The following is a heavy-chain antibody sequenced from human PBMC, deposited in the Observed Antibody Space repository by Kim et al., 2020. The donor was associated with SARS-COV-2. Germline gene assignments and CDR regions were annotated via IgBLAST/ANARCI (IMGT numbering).Heavy chain of an antibody. CDR3: AREDMITFGGVINYYYYYYGMDV. V-gene: IGHV1-69*13. CDR1: GGTFSSYA. J-gene: IGHJ6*02. Sequence: SVKVSCKASGGTFSSYAISWVRQAPGQGLEWMGGIIPIFGTANYAQKFQGRVTITADESTSTAYMELSSLRSEDTAVYYCAREDMITFGGVINYYYYYYGMDVWGQGTTVTVSS. CDR2: IIPIFGTA. D-gene: IGHD3-16*02.